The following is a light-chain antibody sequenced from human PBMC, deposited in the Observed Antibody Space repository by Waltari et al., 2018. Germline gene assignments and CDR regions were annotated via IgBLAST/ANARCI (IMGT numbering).Light chain of an antibody. Sequence: EIVLTQSPGTLSLSPGERATLSCRASQSISSSYLAWYQQTPGQAPRLLISGASSRATGIPDRFSGSGSGTDFTLSISRLGPEDFAVYYCQKYGSSPPYTFGQGTKLEIK. CDR1: QSISSSY. V-gene: IGKV3-20*01. CDR3: QKYGSSPPYT. J-gene: IGKJ2*01. CDR2: GAS.